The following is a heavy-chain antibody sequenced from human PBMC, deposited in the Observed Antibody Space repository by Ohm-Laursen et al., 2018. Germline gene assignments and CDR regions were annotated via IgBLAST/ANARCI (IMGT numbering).Heavy chain of an antibody. CDR3: ARAVRYQLLSDP. D-gene: IGHD4-23*01. CDR2: MNPNSHNT. Sequence: SSVKVSCKTSGYTFSSYDIIWVRQASGQGPEWMGWMNPNSHNTGYARKFRGRVSMTSDSSISTAYMELYSLTSEDTATYYCARAVRYQLLSDPWGQGTLVTVSS. J-gene: IGHJ5*02. CDR1: GYTFSSYD. V-gene: IGHV1-8*01.